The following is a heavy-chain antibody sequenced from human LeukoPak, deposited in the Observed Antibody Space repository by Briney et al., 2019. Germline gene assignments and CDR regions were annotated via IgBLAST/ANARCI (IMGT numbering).Heavy chain of an antibody. J-gene: IGHJ4*02. CDR1: GYTFNGYY. Sequence: GASVKVSCKASGYTFNGYYKHWVRQAPGQGLEWMGWINPNSGGTNYAQKFQGRVTMTRDTSISTAYMELSRLRSDDTAMYYCARETITMIDKHFDYWGQGTLVTVSS. V-gene: IGHV1-2*02. D-gene: IGHD3-22*01. CDR3: ARETITMIDKHFDY. CDR2: INPNSGGT.